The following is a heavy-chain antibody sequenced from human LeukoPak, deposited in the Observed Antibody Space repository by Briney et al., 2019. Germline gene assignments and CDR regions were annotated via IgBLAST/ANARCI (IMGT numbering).Heavy chain of an antibody. CDR1: GGSIRSSY. V-gene: IGHV4-4*07. CDR3: ATDDYDSAVYSY. D-gene: IGHD3-22*01. Sequence: SDTLSLICTVSGGSIRSSYWSWFRQPAGKGLEWIGRIYTRGSTNCNPSLKSRVTMSLDTSKNHFSLNLRSVTAADTAVYFCATDDYDSAVYSYWGQGTLVT. J-gene: IGHJ4*02. CDR2: IYTRGST.